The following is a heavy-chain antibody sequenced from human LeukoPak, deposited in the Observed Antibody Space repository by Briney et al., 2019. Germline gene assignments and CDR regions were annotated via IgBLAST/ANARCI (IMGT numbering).Heavy chain of an antibody. Sequence: SETLSLTCTVSGGSISSGGYYWSWIRQHPGKGLEWIGYIYYSGGTYYNPSLKSRVTISVDTSKNQFSLKLSSVTAADTAVYYCARGPLNWFDPWGQGTLVTVSS. V-gene: IGHV4-31*03. J-gene: IGHJ5*02. CDR1: GGSISSGGYY. CDR2: IYYSGGT. CDR3: ARGPLNWFDP.